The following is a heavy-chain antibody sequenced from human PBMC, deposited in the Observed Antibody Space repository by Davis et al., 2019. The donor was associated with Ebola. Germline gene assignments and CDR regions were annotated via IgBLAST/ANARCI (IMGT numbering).Heavy chain of an antibody. Sequence: GGSLRLSCAASGFTFSSYGMHWVRQAPGKGLEWVAVISYDGSNKYYADSVKGRFTISRDNSKNTLYLQMNSLRAEDTAVYYCAKEMGMMYFYYWGQGTLVTVSS. CDR1: GFTFSSYG. J-gene: IGHJ4*02. V-gene: IGHV3-30*18. D-gene: IGHD3-16*01. CDR3: AKEMGMMYFYY. CDR2: ISYDGSNK.